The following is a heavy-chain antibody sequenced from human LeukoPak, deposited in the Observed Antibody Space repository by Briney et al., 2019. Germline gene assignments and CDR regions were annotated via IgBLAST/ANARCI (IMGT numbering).Heavy chain of an antibody. CDR2: IYYSGST. CDR3: ARAAVGFLEWLLFDY. Sequence: SETLSLTCIVSGGSISSISYYWSWSRQHPGKGLEWIGYIYYSGSTNYNPSLKSRVTISVDTSKNQFSLKLSSVTAADTAVYYCARAAVGFLEWLLFDYWGQGTLVTVSS. D-gene: IGHD3-3*02. CDR1: GGSISSISYY. V-gene: IGHV4-61*01. J-gene: IGHJ4*02.